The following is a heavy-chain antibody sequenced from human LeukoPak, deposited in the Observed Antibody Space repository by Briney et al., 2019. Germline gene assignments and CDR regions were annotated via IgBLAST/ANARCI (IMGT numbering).Heavy chain of an antibody. CDR1: GFTFSSYW. D-gene: IGHD2-15*01. Sequence: GGSLRLSCAASGFTFSSYWMSWVRQAPGKGLEWVANIKQDGSEKYYVDSVTGRFTISRDNAKNSLYLEMNSLRGEDTAVYYCARDKVVGATNFDYWGQGTLVTVSS. V-gene: IGHV3-7*03. CDR3: ARDKVVGATNFDY. J-gene: IGHJ4*02. CDR2: IKQDGSEK.